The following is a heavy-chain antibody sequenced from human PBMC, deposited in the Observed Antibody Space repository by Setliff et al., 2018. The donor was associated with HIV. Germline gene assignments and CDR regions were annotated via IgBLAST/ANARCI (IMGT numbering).Heavy chain of an antibody. V-gene: IGHV3-30*02. CDR2: IRYDGSYR. D-gene: IGHD5-18*01. CDR3: AKMHTAMDPDTFDI. J-gene: IGHJ3*02. Sequence: PGESLKISCAVSGFTFISYGMYWVRQAPGKGLEWVAFIRYDGSYRYYVDSVKGRFTISRDNSKNTMFLQMNSLRVEDTAIYYCAKMHTAMDPDTFDIWGQGTMVPVSS. CDR1: GFTFISYG.